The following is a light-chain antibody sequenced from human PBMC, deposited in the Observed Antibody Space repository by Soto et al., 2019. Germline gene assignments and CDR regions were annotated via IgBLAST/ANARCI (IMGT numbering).Light chain of an antibody. J-gene: IGKJ5*01. CDR1: QSVKTF. Sequence: EIVLTQSPGTLSFSPGERATLSCRPSQSVKTFLVWYQQRPGQAPRLLIHDASHRAAGIPARFSGSGFGTDFTLTISSLEPEDAAVYYCQQRSNWPPITFGQGTRPAIK. V-gene: IGKV3-11*01. CDR3: QQRSNWPPIT. CDR2: DAS.